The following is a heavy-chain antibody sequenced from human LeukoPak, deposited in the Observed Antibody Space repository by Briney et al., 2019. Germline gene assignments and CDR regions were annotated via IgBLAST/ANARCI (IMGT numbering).Heavy chain of an antibody. D-gene: IGHD1-1*01. CDR2: ISGSGGST. V-gene: IGHV3-23*01. CDR1: GFTFNNYA. J-gene: IGHJ4*02. Sequence: TGGSRRLSCAVSGFTFNNYAMTWVRQAPGEGLEWVSGISGSGGSTYYADSVKGRFTISRDNSKNTLHLQMNNLRAEDTAVYYCAKSSGFDLERPDYWGQGTLVTVSS. CDR3: AKSSGFDLERPDY.